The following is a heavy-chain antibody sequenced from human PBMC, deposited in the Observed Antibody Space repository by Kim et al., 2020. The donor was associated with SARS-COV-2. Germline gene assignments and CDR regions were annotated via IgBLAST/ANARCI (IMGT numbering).Heavy chain of an antibody. D-gene: IGHD3-10*01. V-gene: IGHV3-66*01. CDR3: ARERSGYYFDY. J-gene: IGHJ4*02. CDR2: IYSDGST. Sequence: GGSLRLSCAASGLTVSGNYMRWVRQAPEKGLECVSVIYSDGSTNYADSVKGRFTISRDNSKTMVYLQMNSLRAEDTALYYVARERSGYYFDYWGQGTVVT. CDR1: GLTVSGNY.